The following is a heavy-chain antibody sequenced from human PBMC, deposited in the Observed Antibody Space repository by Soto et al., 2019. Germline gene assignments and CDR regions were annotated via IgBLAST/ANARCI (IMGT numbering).Heavy chain of an antibody. Sequence: EVQLVESGGGLVQPGGSLRLSCAASGFTFSSYWMHWVRQAPGKGLVWVSGINSDGSSTSYADSVKGRFTISRDNAKNTLYLQMNSLRAEDTAVYYCARAYYDFWSGYSYYYMDVWGKGTTVTVSS. D-gene: IGHD3-3*01. CDR1: GFTFSSYW. CDR2: INSDGSST. V-gene: IGHV3-74*01. J-gene: IGHJ6*03. CDR3: ARAYYDFWSGYSYYYMDV.